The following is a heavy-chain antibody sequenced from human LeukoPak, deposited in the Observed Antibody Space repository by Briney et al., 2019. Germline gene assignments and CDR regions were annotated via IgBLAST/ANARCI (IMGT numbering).Heavy chain of an antibody. CDR2: ISYDGSNK. V-gene: IGHV3-30*18. D-gene: IGHD5-12*01. Sequence: GRSLRLSCAASGFTFSSYGMHWVRQAPGKGLEWVAVISYDGSNKYYADSVKGRFTISRDNSKNTLYLQMGSLRAEDTAVYYCAKFRQSGPIDPWGQGTLVTVSS. CDR1: GFTFSSYG. J-gene: IGHJ5*02. CDR3: AKFRQSGPIDP.